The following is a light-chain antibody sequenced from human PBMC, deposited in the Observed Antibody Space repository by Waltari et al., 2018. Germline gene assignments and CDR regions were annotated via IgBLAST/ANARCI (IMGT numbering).Light chain of an antibody. CDR3: QQYYDTPFT. CDR1: QSINSN. CDR2: DTT. Sequence: DIQMTQSPSALSASVGDRVTISCRTSQSINSNLAWYQQSPGKAPKLLIHDTTSLQSGIPSRFSGSGSGTDFTLIISGLQPEDSATYYCQQYYDTPFTFGQGTKVEIK. V-gene: IGKV1-NL1*01. J-gene: IGKJ2*01.